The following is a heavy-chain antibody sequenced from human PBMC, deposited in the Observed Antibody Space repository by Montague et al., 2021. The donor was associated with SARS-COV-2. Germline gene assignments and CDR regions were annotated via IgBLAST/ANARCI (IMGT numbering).Heavy chain of an antibody. V-gene: IGHV4-4*07. J-gene: IGHJ4*02. Sequence: SETLSLTCTVSGDSISSFYWNWIRQPAGKGLEQIGRIYASGGTNYNPSLKSRVTMSVDTSKNQFTLRLNSVTAADTAVYYCGRGVVADTPVVDYWGRGALVTVSS. CDR1: GDSISSFY. CDR3: GRGVVADTPVVDY. D-gene: IGHD2-15*01. CDR2: IYASGGT.